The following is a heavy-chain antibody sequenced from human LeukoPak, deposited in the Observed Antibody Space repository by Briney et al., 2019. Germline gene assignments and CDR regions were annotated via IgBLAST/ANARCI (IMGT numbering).Heavy chain of an antibody. V-gene: IGHV3-30*04. J-gene: IGHJ5*01. CDR2: ISSDGRHR. Sequence: GGSLRLSCAASGFIFSDSPIHWVRQAPGKGLEWVALISSDGRHRYYAGFVKGRFTISRDYSKDTVILQMNSLSLDDTGLYYCARAAGYSYGSRFDSWGHGTPVTVS. CDR1: GFIFSDSP. D-gene: IGHD5-12*01. CDR3: ARAAGYSYGSRFDS.